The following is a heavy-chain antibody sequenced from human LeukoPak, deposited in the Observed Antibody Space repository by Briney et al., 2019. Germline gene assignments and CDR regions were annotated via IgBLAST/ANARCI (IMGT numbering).Heavy chain of an antibody. V-gene: IGHV3-30*04. CDR3: ARDRLSSGWAYFDY. CDR2: ISYDGSNK. CDR1: GFTFSSYV. J-gene: IGHJ4*02. D-gene: IGHD6-19*01. Sequence: PGRSLRLSCAASGFTFSSYVMHWVRQAPGKGLEWVAVISYDGSNKYYADSVKGRFTISRDNSNNTLYLQMNSLRAEDTAVYYCARDRLSSGWAYFDYWGQGTLVTVS.